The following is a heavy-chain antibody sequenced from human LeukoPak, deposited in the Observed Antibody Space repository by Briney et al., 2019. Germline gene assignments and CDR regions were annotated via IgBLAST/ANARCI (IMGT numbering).Heavy chain of an antibody. J-gene: IGHJ6*03. CDR2: INWNGAST. V-gene: IGHV3-20*04. CDR1: GFSFDDLG. D-gene: IGHD6-6*01. CDR3: ARAVCPTIKFCDSSYFMDV. Sequence: GGSLRLSCAASGFSFDDLGMTWVRQVPGKGLEWVAGINWNGASTGYADSVRGRFTISRDNAKNPLYLQMNSLRAEDTALYYCARAVCPTIKFCDSSYFMDVWGKGITVNVS.